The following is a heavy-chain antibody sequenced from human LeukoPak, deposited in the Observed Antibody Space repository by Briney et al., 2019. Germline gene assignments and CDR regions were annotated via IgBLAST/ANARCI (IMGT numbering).Heavy chain of an antibody. D-gene: IGHD6-19*01. CDR2: LSSSGTTT. J-gene: IGHJ4*01. Sequence: GGSLRLAWAASGFTLSNSAMSWVRQPPGKGLEWDSTLSSSGTTTYYADSVKGRFTISRDNSKNTLYLQMNSLRAEDTAVYYCAKGIYSSGWSYFDYWGHGTLVTVSS. V-gene: IGHV3-23*01. CDR1: GFTLSNSA. CDR3: AKGIYSSGWSYFDY.